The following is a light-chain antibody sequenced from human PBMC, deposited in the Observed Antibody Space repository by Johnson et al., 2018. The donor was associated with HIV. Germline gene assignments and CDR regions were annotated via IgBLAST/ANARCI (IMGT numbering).Light chain of an antibody. J-gene: IGLJ1*01. V-gene: IGLV1-51*01. CDR1: SSNIGNNY. Sequence: QSVLTQPPSVSAAPGQKVTIYCSGSSSNIGNNYVSWYQHLPGTAPKVLIYDNDKRPSGIPDRFSGSKSGTSATLGISGLQTGDEADYYCGTWDSSLSAYVFGTGTKVTVL. CDR2: DND. CDR3: GTWDSSLSAYV.